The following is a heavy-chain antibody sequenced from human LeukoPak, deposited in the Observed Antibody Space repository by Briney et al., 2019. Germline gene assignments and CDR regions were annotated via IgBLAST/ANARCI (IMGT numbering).Heavy chain of an antibody. CDR2: TYYRSKWYN. Sequence: SQTLSLTCAIFGDSVSSNSAAWNWIRQSPSRGLEWLVRTYYRSKWYNDYAVSVKSRITINPDTSKNQFSLQLNSVTPEDTAVYYCARASYYGSGPYYYYYCGMDVWGQGTTVTVSS. J-gene: IGHJ6*02. V-gene: IGHV6-1*01. D-gene: IGHD3-10*01. CDR3: ARASYYGSGPYYYYYCGMDV. CDR1: GDSVSSNSAA.